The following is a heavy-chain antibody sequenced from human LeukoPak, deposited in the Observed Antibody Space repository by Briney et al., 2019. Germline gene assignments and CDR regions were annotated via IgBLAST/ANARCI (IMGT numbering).Heavy chain of an antibody. CDR3: ARSPVAGPPNYFDY. CDR1: GGSVGSSPYY. V-gene: IGHV4-39*07. Sequence: SETLSLTCTVSGGSVGSSPYYWAWVRQPPGRELDWIGSVSYSGRPSYTPSLESRVTISVDTSKNQFFLKFNSVTAADTAVYYCARSPVAGPPNYFDYLGQGTLVTVSS. D-gene: IGHD6-19*01. CDR2: VSYSGRP. J-gene: IGHJ4*02.